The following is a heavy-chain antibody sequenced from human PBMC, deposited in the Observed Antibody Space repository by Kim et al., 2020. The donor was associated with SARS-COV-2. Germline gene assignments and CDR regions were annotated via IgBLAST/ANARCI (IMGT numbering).Heavy chain of an antibody. D-gene: IGHD3-3*01. Sequence: SETLSLTCAVYGGSFSGYYWSWIRQPPGKGLEWIGEINHSGSTNYNPSLKSRVTISVDTPKNQFSRKLRALTAADTAAYYCARGNPGGDSWSGSYNYYY. V-gene: IGHV4-34*01. J-gene: IGHJ6*03. CDR3: ARGNPGGDSWSGSYNYYY. CDR2: INHSGST. CDR1: GGSFSGYY.